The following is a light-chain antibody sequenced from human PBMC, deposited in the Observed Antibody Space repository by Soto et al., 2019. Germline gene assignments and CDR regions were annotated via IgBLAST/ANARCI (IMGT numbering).Light chain of an antibody. Sequence: QCVLTQPASVSGSPGQSIAISCTGTRSDVGAYNYVSWYQQHPGKAPKLMISEVTNRPSGVSDRFSGSKSGNTASLTISGLQAEDEADYYCSSFTSRFTFVFGTGTKGTVL. CDR2: EVT. CDR1: RSDVGAYNY. CDR3: SSFTSRFTFV. V-gene: IGLV2-14*01. J-gene: IGLJ1*01.